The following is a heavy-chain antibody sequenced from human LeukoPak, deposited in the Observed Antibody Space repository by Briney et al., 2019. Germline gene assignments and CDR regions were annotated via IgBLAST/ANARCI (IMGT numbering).Heavy chain of an antibody. D-gene: IGHD2-15*01. CDR1: GGSFSVYY. CDR2: INHSGST. CDR3: ARGGGGSCYSCIDY. V-gene: IGHV4-34*01. J-gene: IGHJ4*02. Sequence: SETLSLTCTVYGGSFSVYYWSWIRQPPGEGLEWIGEINHSGSTNYNPSLKSRVTISVDTSKNQFSLKLSSVTAADTAVYYCARGGGGSCYSCIDYWGQGTLVTVSS.